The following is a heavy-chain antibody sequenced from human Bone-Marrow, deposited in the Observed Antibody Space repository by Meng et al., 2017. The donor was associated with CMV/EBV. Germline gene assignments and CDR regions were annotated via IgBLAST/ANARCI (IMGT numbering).Heavy chain of an antibody. CDR2: ISGSGGST. Sequence: GESLKISCAASGFTFSSYAMSWVRQAPGKGLEWVSAISGSGGSTYYADSVKGRFTISRDNSKNTLYLQMNSLRAEDTAVYYCAKDSGPGYYYYGMDVWGQGTTVTVSS. V-gene: IGHV3-23*01. CDR3: AKDSGPGYYYYGMDV. CDR1: GFTFSSYA. J-gene: IGHJ6*02. D-gene: IGHD3-10*01.